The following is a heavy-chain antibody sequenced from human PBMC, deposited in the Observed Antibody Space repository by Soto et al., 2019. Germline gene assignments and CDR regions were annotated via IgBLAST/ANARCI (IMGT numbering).Heavy chain of an antibody. J-gene: IGHJ6*02. CDR1: GGSISGYY. CDR2: MYNTGST. Sequence: SETLSLTCTVSGGSISGYYWNWIRQPPGKGLEWIGYMYNTGSTVYNPSFKSRVTISVDTSKNQFSLKPNSVTAADTAVYYCARDLWGYCGTDCYPLDVWGQGTTVTVSS. V-gene: IGHV4-59*01. CDR3: ARDLWGYCGTDCYPLDV. D-gene: IGHD2-21*02.